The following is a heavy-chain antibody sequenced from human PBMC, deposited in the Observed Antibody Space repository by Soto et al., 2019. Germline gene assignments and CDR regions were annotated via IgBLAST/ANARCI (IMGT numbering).Heavy chain of an antibody. V-gene: IGHV1-3*01. CDR1: GYTFTSYA. Sequence: QVQLVQSGAEVKKPGASVKVSCKASGYTFTSYAMHWVRQAPGQRLEWMGWINAGNGNTKYSQKFQGRVTITRDTSASTADMELSSLRSEDTAVYYCARDRGGEPPRGYFDLWGRGTLVTVSS. CDR2: INAGNGNT. J-gene: IGHJ2*01. CDR3: ARDRGGEPPRGYFDL. D-gene: IGHD3-16*01.